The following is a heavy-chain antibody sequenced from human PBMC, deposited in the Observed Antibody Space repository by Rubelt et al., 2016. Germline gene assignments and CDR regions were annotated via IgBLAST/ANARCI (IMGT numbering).Heavy chain of an antibody. Sequence: QVQLVQSGTEVKTPGASVKVSCKASGYTFTNYGITWVRQAPGQGLEWMGWVSAYNGNTNYVQKLQGRLTMTTDTSTNTAYMELRILRSDDTAVYYCARDPLPYSSSWYGSDYWGQGTLVTVSS. D-gene: IGHD6-13*01. CDR1: GYTFTNYG. CDR3: ARDPLPYSSSWYGSDY. CDR2: VSAYNGNT. V-gene: IGHV1-18*01. J-gene: IGHJ4*02.